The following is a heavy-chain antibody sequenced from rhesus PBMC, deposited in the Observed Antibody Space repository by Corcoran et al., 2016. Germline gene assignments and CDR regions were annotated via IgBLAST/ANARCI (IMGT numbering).Heavy chain of an antibody. CDR2: ISNGGGST. V-gene: IGHV3S5*01. D-gene: IGHD5-24*01. CDR1: GFTFSSYG. J-gene: IGHJ3*01. Sequence: EVQLVESGGGLVQPGGSLRLSCAASGFTFSSYGMSWVRQAPGKGLEWVLYISNGGGSTYDAASVKGRFTISRDNSKNTLSLQMNSLRAEDTAVYYCAKRCYSGYSLLNDAFDFWGQGLRVTVSS. CDR3: AKRCYSGYSLLNDAFDF.